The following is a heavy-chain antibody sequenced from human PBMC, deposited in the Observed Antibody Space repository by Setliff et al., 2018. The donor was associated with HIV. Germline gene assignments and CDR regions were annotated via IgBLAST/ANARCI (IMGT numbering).Heavy chain of an antibody. CDR2: ISYSGST. CDR3: ARETYDYVWGTYRYRPRHFDY. Sequence: ETLSLTCTVSGGSISSYYWTWIRQPPGKGLEWIGYISYSGSTNYNPSLKSRVTISIDTSKNRFSLKLSPVTAADTAVYYCARETYDYVWGTYRYRPRHFDYWGQGTLVTVSS. CDR1: GGSISSYY. V-gene: IGHV4-59*12. J-gene: IGHJ4*02. D-gene: IGHD3-16*02.